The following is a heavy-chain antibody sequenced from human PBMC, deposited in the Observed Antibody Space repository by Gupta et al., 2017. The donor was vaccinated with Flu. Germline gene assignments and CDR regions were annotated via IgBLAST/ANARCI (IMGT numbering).Heavy chain of an antibody. CDR1: GYTFTDYW. CDR3: ARLVPECSGGNCDDKTFHYGMDV. Sequence: EVRLVQSGAEVKKPGESLKISCKGSGYTFTDYWIGWVRQKPGKGLELMGIIYPDDADTRYSPSFPGQVTLSAEKSISTANLQWSSLKASDTATYYCARLVPECSGGNCDDKTFHYGMDVWGQGTTVTVSS. CDR2: IYPDDADT. D-gene: IGHD2-15*01. J-gene: IGHJ6*02. V-gene: IGHV5-51*03.